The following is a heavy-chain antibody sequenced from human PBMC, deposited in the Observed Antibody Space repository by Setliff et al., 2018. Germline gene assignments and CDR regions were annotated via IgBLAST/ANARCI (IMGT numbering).Heavy chain of an antibody. CDR2: IYPGDSDT. CDR1: GYSFTTYW. V-gene: IGHV5-51*01. J-gene: IGHJ5*02. D-gene: IGHD2-15*01. Sequence: GESLKISCKASGYSFTTYWIGWVRKMPGKGLEWMGLIYPGDSDTRYSPSFQGQVTISADKTLSTAYLQWSSLKASDTAIYYCARRAAAHDWFDPWGQGTLVTVSS. CDR3: ARRAAAHDWFDP.